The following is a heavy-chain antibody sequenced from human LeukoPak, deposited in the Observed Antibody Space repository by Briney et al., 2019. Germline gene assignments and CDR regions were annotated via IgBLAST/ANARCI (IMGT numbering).Heavy chain of an antibody. CDR2: TYYRSKWYN. Sequence: SETLSLTCDIFGDSVSSNSAAWHWIRQSPSRGLEWLGRTYYRSKWYNDYAVSVKSRITINPDTSKNQFSLQQNSVTPQDTAVYYCVRQYSSGWIYYYGMDVWGQGTTVIVS. CDR3: VRQYSSGWIYYYGMDV. V-gene: IGHV6-1*01. J-gene: IGHJ6*02. CDR1: GDSVSSNSAA. D-gene: IGHD6-19*01.